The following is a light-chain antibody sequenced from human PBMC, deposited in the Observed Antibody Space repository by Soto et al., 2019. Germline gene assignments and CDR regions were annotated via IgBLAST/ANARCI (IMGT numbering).Light chain of an antibody. V-gene: IGKV1-39*01. Sequence: DIQMTQSPSSLSASVGDRVTITCRASQSISGYLNWYQQKPGKAPKRLIYAASILQSGVPSRFRGNGSGTDFTLTISSLQPEDFATYYCQQSYSTPITFRQGTRLEIK. CDR3: QQSYSTPIT. CDR1: QSISGY. CDR2: AAS. J-gene: IGKJ5*01.